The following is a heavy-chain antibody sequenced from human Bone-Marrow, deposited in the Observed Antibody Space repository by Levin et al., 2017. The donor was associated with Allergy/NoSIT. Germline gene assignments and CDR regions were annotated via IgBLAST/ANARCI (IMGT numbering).Heavy chain of an antibody. V-gene: IGHV3-48*03. CDR1: GFTFSTYE. D-gene: IGHD5-18*01. J-gene: IGHJ4*02. CDR2: ITSSGNSM. CDR3: VRDPSRSSYGHFDF. Sequence: PGGSLRLSCAASGFTFSTYEMNWIRLAPGKGLEWISYITSSGNSMKYADSVKGRFTISRDNAKNSLVLQMNSLRAEDTAVYYCVRDPSRSSYGHFDFWGLGTLVTVSS.